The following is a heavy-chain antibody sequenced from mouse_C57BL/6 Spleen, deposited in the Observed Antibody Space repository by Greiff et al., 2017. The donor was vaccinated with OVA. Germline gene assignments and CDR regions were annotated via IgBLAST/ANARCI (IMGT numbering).Heavy chain of an antibody. CDR2: INPGSGGT. J-gene: IGHJ1*03. Sequence: QVQLKQSGAELVRPGTSVKVSCKASGYAFTNYLIEWVKQRPGQGLEWIGVINPGSGGTNYNEKFKGKATLTADKSSSTAYMQLSSLTSEDSAVYVCARSNTVVERYFDVWGTGTTVTVSS. CDR1: GYAFTNYL. V-gene: IGHV1-54*01. CDR3: ARSNTVVERYFDV. D-gene: IGHD1-1*01.